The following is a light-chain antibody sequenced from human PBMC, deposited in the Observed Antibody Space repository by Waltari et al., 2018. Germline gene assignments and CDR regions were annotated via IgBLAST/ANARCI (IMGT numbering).Light chain of an antibody. Sequence: ASVGDRVTITCRASETISSWLAWYQQKPGKAPKLLIYKASTLESGVPSRFSGSGSGTEFTLTISSLQPGDFATYYYQQFNSFPWTFGHGTKVEIK. CDR2: KAS. J-gene: IGKJ1*01. V-gene: IGKV1-5*03. CDR3: QQFNSFPWT. CDR1: ETISSW.